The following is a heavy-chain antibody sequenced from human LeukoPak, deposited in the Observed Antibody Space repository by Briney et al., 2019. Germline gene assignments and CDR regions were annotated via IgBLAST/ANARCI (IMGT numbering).Heavy chain of an antibody. CDR3: ARCGDPVFRHL. Sequence: SETPSLTCTVSGGSLSSYWWTWIRQPPGKGLEWIGYIYYTERTSYNPSLKGRLSTSLDTSRNQFSLKLNSVTAADTAVQYCARCGDPVFRHLWGQGTLLSVSS. D-gene: IGHD3-3*01. J-gene: IGHJ5*02. CDR2: IYYTERT. CDR1: GGSLSSYW. V-gene: IGHV4-59*01.